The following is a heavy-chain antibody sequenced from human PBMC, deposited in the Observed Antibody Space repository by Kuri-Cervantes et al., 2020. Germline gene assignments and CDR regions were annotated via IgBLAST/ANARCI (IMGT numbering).Heavy chain of an antibody. J-gene: IGHJ6*03. V-gene: IGHV4-39*07. CDR3: VRDCSSTSCPLRYMDV. D-gene: IGHD2-2*01. CDR2: IYYSGST. CDR1: GGSISSTSYY. Sequence: SETLSLTCTVSGGSISSTSYYWGWILQPPGKGLAWIGSIYYSGSTNYNPSLKSRVTISVDTSKNQFSLKLNSVTAADTAVYYCVRDCSSTSCPLRYMDVWGKGTTVTVSS.